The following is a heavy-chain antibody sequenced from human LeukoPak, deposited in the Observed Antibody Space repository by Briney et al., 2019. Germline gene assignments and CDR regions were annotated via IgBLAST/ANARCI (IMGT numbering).Heavy chain of an antibody. Sequence: SETLSLTCTVSGGSISSYYWSWIRQPPGKGLEWIGYIYYSGSTNYNPSLKSRVTTSVDTSKNQFSLKLSSVTAADTAVYYCARGDGDYDLFDYWGQGTLVTVSS. CDR3: ARGDGDYDLFDY. CDR2: IYYSGST. CDR1: GGSISSYY. J-gene: IGHJ4*02. D-gene: IGHD4-17*01. V-gene: IGHV4-59*01.